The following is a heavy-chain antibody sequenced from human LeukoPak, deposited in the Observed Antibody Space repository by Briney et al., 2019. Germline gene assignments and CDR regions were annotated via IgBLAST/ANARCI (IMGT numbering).Heavy chain of an antibody. CDR3: PTTSYGTGWFDP. CDR1: GASISSYY. Sequence: PSETLSLTCTASGASISSYYWSWIRQPPGQGLEWIGYIYYSGSTNYNPSLKSRVTISVDTSKNQFSLKLSSLTAAAPAVYYFPTTSYGTGWFDPWGQGTLVTVSS. J-gene: IGHJ5*02. V-gene: IGHV4-59*01. CDR2: IYYSGST. D-gene: IGHD5-18*01.